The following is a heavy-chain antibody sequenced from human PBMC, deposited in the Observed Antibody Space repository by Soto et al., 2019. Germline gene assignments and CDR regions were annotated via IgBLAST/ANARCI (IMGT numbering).Heavy chain of an antibody. Sequence: SGGSLRLSCAASGFTFSNYPMHWVRQAPGKGLEWVAVISFDGSNEYYADSVKGRFTISRDNSKNTLYLQMNSLRAEDTTVYYCARDFQLLVPTPQIDYWGQGTLVTVSS. D-gene: IGHD2-15*01. CDR3: ARDFQLLVPTPQIDY. V-gene: IGHV3-30-3*01. CDR1: GFTFSNYP. CDR2: ISFDGSNE. J-gene: IGHJ4*02.